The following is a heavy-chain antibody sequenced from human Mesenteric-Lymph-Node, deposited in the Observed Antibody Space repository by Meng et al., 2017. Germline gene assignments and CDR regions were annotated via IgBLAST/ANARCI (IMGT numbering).Heavy chain of an antibody. CDR2: ISYDGRNK. CDR1: GFTFSSYA. CDR3: ARAGIVCCGGLTYDY. D-gene: IGHD3-16*01. V-gene: IGHV3-30*14. Sequence: GESLKISCAASGFTFSSYAIHWVRQAPGRGLEWVATISYDGRNKYYADSVRGRFTISRDNSKNTLFLQMDSLRAEDSAVYYCARAGIVCCGGLTYDYWGQGTLVTVSS. J-gene: IGHJ4*02.